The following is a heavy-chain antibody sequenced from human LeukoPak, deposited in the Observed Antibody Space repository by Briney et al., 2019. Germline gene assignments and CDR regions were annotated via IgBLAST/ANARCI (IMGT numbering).Heavy chain of an antibody. CDR3: ARVSSGGVCFQSDF. CDR2: ISVSGSDT. Sequence: GGSLRLSCAASGFTFNNYAMNWVRQAPGEGLEWVSSISVSGSDTYYPDSVKGRFTISRDNSKNTLYLQMNSLRAEDTAIYYCARVSSGGVCFQSDFWGQGTLVTVSS. D-gene: IGHD2-21*01. CDR1: GFTFNNYA. V-gene: IGHV3-23*01. J-gene: IGHJ4*02.